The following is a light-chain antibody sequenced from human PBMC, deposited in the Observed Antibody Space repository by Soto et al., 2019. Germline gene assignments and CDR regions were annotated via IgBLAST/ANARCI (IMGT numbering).Light chain of an antibody. CDR1: SSDVGHYNF. Sequence: QSALTQPHSVSGSPGQSVTISCSGTSSDVGHYNFVSWYQHHPGKAPKLLIYDVTTRPSGVPDRFSGSKSGNTASLTISGLQAEDEADFYCCSYAGSYPGVFGGGTKVTVL. CDR2: DVT. CDR3: CSYAGSYPGV. J-gene: IGLJ3*02. V-gene: IGLV2-11*01.